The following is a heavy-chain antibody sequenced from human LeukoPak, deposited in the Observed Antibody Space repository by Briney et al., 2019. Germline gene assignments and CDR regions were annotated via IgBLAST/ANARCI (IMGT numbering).Heavy chain of an antibody. Sequence: PGRSLRLSCAAPGFTFSIYTIHWVRQAPGKGLEWVALISYDGSNKYYGDSVKGRFTISRDNSKNTLYLQMNSLRADDTAVYYCATVSSPDFWGQGTLVTVSS. V-gene: IGHV3-30*04. CDR1: GFTFSIYT. D-gene: IGHD2-2*01. J-gene: IGHJ4*02. CDR2: ISYDGSNK. CDR3: ATVSSPDF.